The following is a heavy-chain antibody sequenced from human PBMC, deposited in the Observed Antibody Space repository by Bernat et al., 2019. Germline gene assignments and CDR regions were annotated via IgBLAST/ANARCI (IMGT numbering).Heavy chain of an antibody. V-gene: IGHV3-53*01. Sequence: EVQLVESGGGLIQPGGSLRLSCAASGFTVSSNYMSWVRQAPGKGLAWVSVIYSGGSTYYADSVKGRFTISRDNSKNTLYLQMNSLRAEDTAVYYCASRRYYYDSSGSDAFDIWGQGTMVTVSS. CDR3: ASRRYYYDSSGSDAFDI. CDR2: IYSGGST. D-gene: IGHD3-22*01. CDR1: GFTVSSNY. J-gene: IGHJ3*02.